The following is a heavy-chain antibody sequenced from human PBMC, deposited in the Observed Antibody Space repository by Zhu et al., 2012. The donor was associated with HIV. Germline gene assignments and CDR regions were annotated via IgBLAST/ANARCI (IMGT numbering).Heavy chain of an antibody. CDR1: GGSISSGDYY. CDR3: ARADGSGTNYYYYMDV. Sequence: QVQLQESGPGLVKPSQTLSLTCTVSGGSISSGDYYWSWIRQPPGKGLEWIAYIHHSGTTYYNPSLKSRLSISIDTSKNQFSLRLSSVSAADTAVYFCARADGSGTNYYYYMDVWGKGTTVTVSS. V-gene: IGHV4-30-4*08. J-gene: IGHJ6*03. D-gene: IGHD3-10*01. CDR2: IHHSGTT.